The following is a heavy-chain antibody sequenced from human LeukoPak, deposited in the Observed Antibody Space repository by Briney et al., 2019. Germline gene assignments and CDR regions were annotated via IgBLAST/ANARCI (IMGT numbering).Heavy chain of an antibody. CDR2: ISYDGSNE. D-gene: IGHD2-8*02. Sequence: SGGSLRLSCAASGFTFSSYAMHWVRQASGKGLEWVAVISYDGSNEFYVDSVKGRFTISRDNAKNTLYLQMNSLRAEDTAVYYCARDRTARTHFDYWGQGTLVTVSS. J-gene: IGHJ4*02. CDR3: ARDRTARTHFDY. V-gene: IGHV3-30*04. CDR1: GFTFSSYA.